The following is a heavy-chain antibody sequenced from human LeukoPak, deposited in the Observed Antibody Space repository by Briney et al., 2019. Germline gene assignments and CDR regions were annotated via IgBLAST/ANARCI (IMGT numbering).Heavy chain of an antibody. V-gene: IGHV5-51*01. CDR1: GYSFINYW. CDR2: IYPGDSRV. D-gene: IGHD6-13*01. Sequence: GEPLKISCQGFGYSFINYWIGWVRQVRGKGMEWMGVIYPGDSRVRYNPSFQGQVTLCVYNSINTAYLYWVSLRASDTAMYYCACRDLTSTWSLPWGRGPLVTVSS. CDR3: ACRDLTSTWSLP. J-gene: IGHJ1*01.